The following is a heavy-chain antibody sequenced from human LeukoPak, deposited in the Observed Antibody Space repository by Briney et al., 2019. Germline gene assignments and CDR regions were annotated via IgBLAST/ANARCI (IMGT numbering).Heavy chain of an antibody. J-gene: IGHJ4*02. CDR3: ARVCYDSSGYYCFDY. V-gene: IGHV1-18*01. CDR2: ISAYNGNS. CDR1: GYTFTSYG. D-gene: IGHD3-22*01. Sequence: ASVKVSXKASGYTFTSYGISWVRQAPGQGLEWMGWISAYNGNSNYAQKLQGRATMTTDTSTSTAYMELRSLRSDDTAVYYCARVCYDSSGYYCFDYWGQGTLVTVSS.